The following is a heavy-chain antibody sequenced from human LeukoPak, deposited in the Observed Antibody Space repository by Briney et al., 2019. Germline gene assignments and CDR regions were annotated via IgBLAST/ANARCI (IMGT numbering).Heavy chain of an antibody. CDR2: ISAYNGDT. D-gene: IGHD1-26*01. CDR3: ARGQTPSGIVGATSAFDI. CDR1: GYTFSNYG. V-gene: IGHV1-18*01. Sequence: ASVKVSCKAAGYTFSNYGINWVRQAPGQGLAGMGWISAYNGDTNYAQKLQDRVTMTTDTSTSTAYMELRSLRSDDTAVYYCARGQTPSGIVGATSAFDIWGQGTMVTVSS. J-gene: IGHJ3*02.